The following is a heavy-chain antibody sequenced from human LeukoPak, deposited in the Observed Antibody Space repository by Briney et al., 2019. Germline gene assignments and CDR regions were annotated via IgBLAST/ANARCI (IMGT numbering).Heavy chain of an antibody. V-gene: IGHV4-34*01. D-gene: IGHD6-13*01. CDR3: ARHGGAAAAIDY. Sequence: SETLSLTSAVYGGSFSGYYWSWIRQPPGKGLEWIGEINHSGSTNYNPSLKSRVTISVDTSKNQFSLKLSSMTAADTAVYYCARHGGAAAAIDYWGQGTLVTVSS. J-gene: IGHJ4*02. CDR2: INHSGST. CDR1: GGSFSGYY.